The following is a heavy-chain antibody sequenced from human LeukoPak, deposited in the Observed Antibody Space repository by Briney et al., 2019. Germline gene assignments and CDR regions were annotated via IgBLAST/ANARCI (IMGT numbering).Heavy chain of an antibody. CDR3: ARDRRYSIVSDY. D-gene: IGHD4-11*01. V-gene: IGHV1-2*02. CDR1: GYTFTGYY. CDR2: INPNSGGT. J-gene: IGHJ4*02. Sequence: ASVKVSCKASGYTFTGYYMHWVRQAPGQGLEWMGWINPNSGGTNYAQKFQGRVTITRNTSISTAYMELSSLRSEDTAVYYCARDRRYSIVSDYWGQGTLVTVSS.